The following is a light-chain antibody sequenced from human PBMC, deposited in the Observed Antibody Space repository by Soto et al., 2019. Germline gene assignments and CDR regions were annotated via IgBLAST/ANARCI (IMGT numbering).Light chain of an antibody. CDR1: QSVSSSY. Sequence: EIVLTQCPGTLSLSPGERATLSCRASQSVSSSYLVWYQQKPGQAPRLLIYGASSRATGIPDRFSGSGSGTDFTLTISRLEPEDFAVYYCHQYDSSPLTFGGGTKVEIK. CDR3: HQYDSSPLT. V-gene: IGKV3-20*01. J-gene: IGKJ4*01. CDR2: GAS.